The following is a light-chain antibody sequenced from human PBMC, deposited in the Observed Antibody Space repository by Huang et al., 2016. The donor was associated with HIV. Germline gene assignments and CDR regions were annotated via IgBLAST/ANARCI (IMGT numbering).Light chain of an antibody. J-gene: IGKJ4*01. CDR3: QQYGNSKLT. CDR1: QTVSSNY. V-gene: IGKV3-20*01. CDR2: GAS. Sequence: EIVLTQSPGTLSLSPGERATLSCRASQTVSSNYLAWYQQKPGQAPSLRIYGASSRATGIPIRFSGSWSGTDFTLTINRLEPEDFTVYYCQQYGNSKLTFGGGTKVEIK.